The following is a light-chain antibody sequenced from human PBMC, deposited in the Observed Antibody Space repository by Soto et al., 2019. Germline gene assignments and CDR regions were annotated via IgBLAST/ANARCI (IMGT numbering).Light chain of an antibody. Sequence: DIQMTQSPSSLSASVGDRFTITCLASEGIRNDLGCYQQKPGKAPKRLIYAASSLQSGVPSRFSGSGSGTEFTLTISSLQPEDFATYYCLQHNSYPLTFGGGTKVDIK. CDR1: EGIRND. V-gene: IGKV1-17*01. CDR3: LQHNSYPLT. J-gene: IGKJ4*01. CDR2: AAS.